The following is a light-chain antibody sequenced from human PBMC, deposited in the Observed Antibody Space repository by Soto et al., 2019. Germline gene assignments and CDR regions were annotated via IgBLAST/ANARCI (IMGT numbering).Light chain of an antibody. CDR2: KAS. CDR1: QTIGSW. CDR3: QHYNSYSEA. V-gene: IGKV1-5*03. J-gene: IGKJ1*01. Sequence: DIQMTQSPSTLSGSVGDRVTITCRASQTIGSWLAWYQQKPGKAHKLLIYKASTLQSGVPSRFSGSGSGTAVTLTISSLQPDDFATYSCQHYNSYSEAFGQGTKVDI.